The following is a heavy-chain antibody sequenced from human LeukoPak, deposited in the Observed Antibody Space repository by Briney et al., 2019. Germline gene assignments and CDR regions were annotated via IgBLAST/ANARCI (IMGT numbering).Heavy chain of an antibody. J-gene: IGHJ4*02. V-gene: IGHV3-15*01. CDR1: GFTFSSYG. CDR3: TTEDYGDYVSPH. CDR2: IKRKTDAGTT. D-gene: IGHD4-17*01. Sequence: GGSLRLSCAASGFTFSSYGMHWVRQAPGKGLEWVGRIKRKTDAGTTDYAAPVKGRFTISRDDSKDTLYLQMDSLKTEDTAVYYCTTEDYGDYVSPHWGQGTLVTVSS.